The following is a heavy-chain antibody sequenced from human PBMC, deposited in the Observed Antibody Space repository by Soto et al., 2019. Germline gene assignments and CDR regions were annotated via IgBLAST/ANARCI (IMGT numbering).Heavy chain of an antibody. D-gene: IGHD4-4*01. Sequence: VGSLRLSCAASGFTFSSYSMNWVRQAPGKGLEWVSSISGSGNYTHYADFLRGRFTISRDNAKTSLYLQMNSLRAEDTAVYYCAREGINNYNEYYFDSWGQGTVVTVSS. CDR1: GFTFSSYS. V-gene: IGHV3-21*01. J-gene: IGHJ4*02. CDR2: ISGSGNYT. CDR3: AREGINNYNEYYFDS.